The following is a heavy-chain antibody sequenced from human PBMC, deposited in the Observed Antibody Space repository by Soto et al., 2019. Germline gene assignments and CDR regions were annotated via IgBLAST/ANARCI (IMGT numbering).Heavy chain of an antibody. CDR3: ARDLYSSGWLTGFDP. Sequence: GGSLRLSCAASGFTFSSYAMHWVRQAPGKGLEWVAVISYDGGNKYYADSVKGRITMSRDNSKNTLYLQMNSLRAEDTAVYYCARDLYSSGWLTGFDPWGQGTLVTVSS. J-gene: IGHJ5*02. CDR1: GFTFSSYA. CDR2: ISYDGGNK. V-gene: IGHV3-30-3*01. D-gene: IGHD6-19*01.